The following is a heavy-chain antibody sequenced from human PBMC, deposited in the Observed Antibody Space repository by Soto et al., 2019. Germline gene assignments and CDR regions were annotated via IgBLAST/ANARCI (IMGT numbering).Heavy chain of an antibody. CDR3: ARGLGGSSSRTNYYYYGMDV. CDR2: IIPIFGTA. D-gene: IGHD6-6*01. Sequence: ASVKVSCKASGGTFSSYAISWVRQAPGQGLEWMGGIIPIFGTANYAQKFQGRVTITADESTSTAYMELSRLRSDDTAVYYCARGLGGSSSRTNYYYYGMDVWGQGTTVTVSS. V-gene: IGHV1-69*13. J-gene: IGHJ6*02. CDR1: GGTFSSYA.